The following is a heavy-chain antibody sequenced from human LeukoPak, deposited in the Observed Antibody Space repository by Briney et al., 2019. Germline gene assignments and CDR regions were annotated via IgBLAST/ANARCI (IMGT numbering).Heavy chain of an antibody. V-gene: IGHV3-64D*06. CDR3: VKVHVAAASQ. J-gene: IGHJ4*02. CDR1: SFTFSNYA. D-gene: IGHD6-13*01. CDR2: INTKGGNT. Sequence: GRSLTPAQSASSFTFSNYAMDWARQAPGKGLEYVSAINTKGGNTYYADSVKDRFTISRDKSKIPLYLQMSSLRDEDTAVYYCVKVHVAAASQWGQGTQVTVSS.